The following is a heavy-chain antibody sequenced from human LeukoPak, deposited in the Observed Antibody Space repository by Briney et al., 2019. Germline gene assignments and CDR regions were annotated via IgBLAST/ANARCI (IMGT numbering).Heavy chain of an antibody. J-gene: IGHJ2*01. V-gene: IGHV4-4*08. Sequence: SETLSLTCTVSGGSISSYYWSWIRQPPGKGLEWIGCIYTSGSTNYNPSLKSRVTISVDTSKNQFSLKLSSVTAADTAVYYCASRDTAMVGYFDLWGRGTLVTVSS. CDR3: ASRDTAMVGYFDL. D-gene: IGHD5-18*01. CDR2: IYTSGST. CDR1: GGSISSYY.